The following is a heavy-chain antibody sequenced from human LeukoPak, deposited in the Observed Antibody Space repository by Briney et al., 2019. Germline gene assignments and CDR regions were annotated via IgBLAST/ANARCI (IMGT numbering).Heavy chain of an antibody. Sequence: ASVKVSCKASGYTFTSYDINWVRQATGQGLDWMGWMNPNSGNTGYAQKFQGRVTMTRNTSISTAYMELSSLRSEDTAVYYSARVGGAKDWFDPWGQGTLVTVSS. D-gene: IGHD3-16*01. CDR1: GYTFTSYD. V-gene: IGHV1-8*01. CDR3: ARVGGAKDWFDP. J-gene: IGHJ5*02. CDR2: MNPNSGNT.